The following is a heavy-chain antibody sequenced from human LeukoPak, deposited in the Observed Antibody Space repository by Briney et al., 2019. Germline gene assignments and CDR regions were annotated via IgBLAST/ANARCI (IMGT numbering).Heavy chain of an antibody. CDR2: INPNSGGT. V-gene: IGHV1-2*02. CDR1: GYTFTGYY. Sequence: GASVKVSCKASGYTFTGYYMHWVRQAPGQGLEWMGWINPNSGGTNYAQKFQGRVTMTRDTPISTAYMELSRLRSDDTAVYYCARGHFDGEGSLVYWGQGTLVTVSS. J-gene: IGHJ4*02. D-gene: IGHD3-10*01. CDR3: ARGHFDGEGSLVY.